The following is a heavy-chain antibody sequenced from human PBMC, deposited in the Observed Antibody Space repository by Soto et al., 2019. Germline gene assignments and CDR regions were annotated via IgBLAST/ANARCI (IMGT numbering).Heavy chain of an antibody. D-gene: IGHD6-19*01. CDR2: IKSKAGGGTT. J-gene: IGHJ4*02. Sequence: EVQLVESGGGLVKPGGSLRLSCAASGFTFSNAWMNWVRQAPGKGLEWVGRIKSKAGGGTTDYAAPVKGRFSISRDDSRNTVYLQMNSLKPEDTAVYYCTTDPNGWRDFDYWGQGTLVTVSS. CDR1: GFTFSNAW. V-gene: IGHV3-15*07. CDR3: TTDPNGWRDFDY.